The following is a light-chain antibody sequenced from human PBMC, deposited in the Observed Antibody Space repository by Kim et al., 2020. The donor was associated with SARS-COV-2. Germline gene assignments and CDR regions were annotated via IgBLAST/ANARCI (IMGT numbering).Light chain of an antibody. CDR2: GAS. CDR3: QQYGSSSFT. Sequence: LSPGERATLSCRASQSVSSSYLAWYQQKPGQAPRLLIYGASSRATGIPDRFSGSGSGTDFTLTISRLEPEDFAVYYCQQYGSSSFTFGPGTKLEI. J-gene: IGKJ3*01. CDR1: QSVSSSY. V-gene: IGKV3-20*01.